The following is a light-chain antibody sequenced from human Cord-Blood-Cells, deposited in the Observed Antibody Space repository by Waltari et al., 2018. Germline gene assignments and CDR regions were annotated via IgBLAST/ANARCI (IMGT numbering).Light chain of an antibody. CDR3: QQYGSSPRT. V-gene: IGKV3-20*01. CDR2: GAS. Sequence: EIVLTQSPGTRSLSPGERATLSCRASQSVSSSYLAWYQQKPGQAPRLLIYGASSRATGIPDRFSGSWSGTDFTLTISRLEPEDFAVYYCQQYGSSPRTFGQGTKVEIK. J-gene: IGKJ1*01. CDR1: QSVSSSY.